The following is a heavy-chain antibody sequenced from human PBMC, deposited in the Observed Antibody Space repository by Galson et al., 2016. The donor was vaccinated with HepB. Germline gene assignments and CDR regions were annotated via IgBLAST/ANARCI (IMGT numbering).Heavy chain of an antibody. D-gene: IGHD3-9*01. V-gene: IGHV3-30-3*01. CDR1: GFGFNTYA. CDR2: VSYDETYK. Sequence: SVRLSCAASGFGFNTYAMYWVRQAPGMGLEWVAVVSYDETYKYYADPVKGRFTISRDNSKKTLYLQMESLRPEDTAVYYCARDPNVLREFDWSRMKYYYYCTMDVWGQGTMVTVAS. CDR3: ARDPNVLREFDWSRMKYYYYCTMDV. J-gene: IGHJ6*02.